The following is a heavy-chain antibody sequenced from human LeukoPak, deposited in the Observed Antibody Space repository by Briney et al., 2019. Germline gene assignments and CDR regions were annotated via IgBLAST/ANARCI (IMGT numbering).Heavy chain of an antibody. CDR3: ATGYQLLSVFDY. J-gene: IGHJ4*02. D-gene: IGHD2-2*01. Sequence: ASVKVSCKVSGYTLTELSMHWVRQAPGKGLEWMGGFDPEDGETIYAQNFQGRVTMTEDTSTDTAYMELSSLRSEDTAVYYCATGYQLLSVFDYWGQGTLVTVSS. V-gene: IGHV1-24*01. CDR1: GYTLTELS. CDR2: FDPEDGET.